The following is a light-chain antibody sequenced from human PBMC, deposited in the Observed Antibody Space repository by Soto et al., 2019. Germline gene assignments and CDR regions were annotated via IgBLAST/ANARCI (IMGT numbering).Light chain of an antibody. Sequence: EIVMTQSPATLSVSPGERATLSCRASQSVSSNLAWYQQKPGQAPRLLIYGASTRATGIPARFSGSGSGTEFTLTISSLQSEDFAVYYCQQDYNFGGGTKVEIK. CDR1: QSVSSN. CDR3: QQDYN. CDR2: GAS. J-gene: IGKJ4*01. V-gene: IGKV3-15*01.